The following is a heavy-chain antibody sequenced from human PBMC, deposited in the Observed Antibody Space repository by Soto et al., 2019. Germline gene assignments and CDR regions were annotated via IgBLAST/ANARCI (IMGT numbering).Heavy chain of an antibody. CDR1: GFSFSSCA. D-gene: IGHD3-22*01. CDR2: INPSGGST. J-gene: IGHJ4*02. V-gene: IGHV3-23*01. Sequence: GGSLRLSCAASGFSFSSCAISWFPQAPGKGLEWVSGINPSGGSTGYIDSVKGRFIISRDNSKNTLYLQMNSLRAEDTAVYFCAKSPPSAMIVANYFHYWGQGALVTVSS. CDR3: AKSPPSAMIVANYFHY.